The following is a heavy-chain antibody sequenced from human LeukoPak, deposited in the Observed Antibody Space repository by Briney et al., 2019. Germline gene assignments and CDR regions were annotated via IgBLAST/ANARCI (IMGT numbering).Heavy chain of an antibody. D-gene: IGHD6-19*01. V-gene: IGHV3-23*01. Sequence: PGGSLRLSCAASGFTFSSNAMTWVRQAPGKGLEWVSVVSDSGGRTYYADSVKGRFTISRDNSKNTLYLQMNSLRVEDTAVYYCAKGGRSGNHESRYYFDYWGQGTLVTVSS. J-gene: IGHJ4*02. CDR3: AKGGRSGNHESRYYFDY. CDR1: GFTFSSNA. CDR2: VSDSGGRT.